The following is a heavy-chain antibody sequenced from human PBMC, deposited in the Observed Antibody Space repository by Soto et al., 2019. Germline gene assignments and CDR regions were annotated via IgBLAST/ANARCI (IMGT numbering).Heavy chain of an antibody. CDR1: GFTFSSYS. V-gene: IGHV3-21*01. D-gene: IGHD6-13*01. Sequence: EVQLVESGGGLVKPGGSLRLSCAASGFTFSSYSMNWVRQAPGKGLEWVSSISSSSSFIYYADSVKGRFTISRDNAENSLYLQMNSLRAEDTAVYYCARDLEAPAGTEHFDYWGQGTLVTVSS. CDR2: ISSSSSFI. CDR3: ARDLEAPAGTEHFDY. J-gene: IGHJ4*02.